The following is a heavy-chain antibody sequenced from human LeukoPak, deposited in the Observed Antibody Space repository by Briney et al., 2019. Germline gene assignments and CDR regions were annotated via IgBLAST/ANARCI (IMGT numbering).Heavy chain of an antibody. CDR1: GFTFSTYW. CDR3: GRAPHYNIIRLDH. J-gene: IGHJ4*02. D-gene: IGHD3-9*01. V-gene: IGHV3-74*01. CDR2: LKTDGIDT. Sequence: GPSLRLSCAASGFTFSTYWMHWVRQAPGKGRVWVSRLKTDGIDTTQADSGKGRFNISRDNAKSPLYLQMKSLRAEDTAVYYCGRAPHYNIIRLDHWGEGSLVSVCS.